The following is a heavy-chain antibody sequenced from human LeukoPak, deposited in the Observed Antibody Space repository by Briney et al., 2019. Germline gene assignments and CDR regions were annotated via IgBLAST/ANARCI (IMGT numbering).Heavy chain of an antibody. CDR2: ISSSGTTI. Sequence: GGSLRLSCAASGFTVSDYYMSWVRQAPGKGLEWISYISSSGTTIYYADSVKGRFTISRDNAKNSLYLQMNSLRAEDTAVYYCARDQIWFDPWGQGTLVTVSS. CDR1: GFTVSDYY. J-gene: IGHJ5*02. CDR3: ARDQIWFDP. V-gene: IGHV3-11*04.